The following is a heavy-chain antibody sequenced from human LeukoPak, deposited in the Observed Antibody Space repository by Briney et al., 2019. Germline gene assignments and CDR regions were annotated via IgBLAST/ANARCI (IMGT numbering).Heavy chain of an antibody. Sequence: SETLSLTCAVYGGSFSGYYWSWIRQPPGKGLEWIGEINHSGSTNYNPSLKSRVTISVDTSKNQFSLKLSSVTAADTAVYYWARGTGLYDSSGPTFGYWGQGTLVTVSS. CDR3: ARGTGLYDSSGPTFGY. CDR2: INHSGST. D-gene: IGHD3-22*01. CDR1: GGSFSGYY. J-gene: IGHJ4*02. V-gene: IGHV4-34*01.